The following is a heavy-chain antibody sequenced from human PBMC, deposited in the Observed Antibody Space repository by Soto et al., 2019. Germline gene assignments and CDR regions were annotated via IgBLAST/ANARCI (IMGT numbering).Heavy chain of an antibody. CDR3: ARRHTDGFDY. V-gene: IGHV4-59*12. Sequence: PSETLSLTCTVSGGSISSYYWSWIRKPPGKGLEWIGYIYYNGRTNYSPSFQGQVTISADKSISTAYLQWSSLKASDTAMYYCARRHTDGFDYWGQGTLVTVSS. J-gene: IGHJ4*02. CDR2: IYYNGRT. CDR1: GGSISSYY.